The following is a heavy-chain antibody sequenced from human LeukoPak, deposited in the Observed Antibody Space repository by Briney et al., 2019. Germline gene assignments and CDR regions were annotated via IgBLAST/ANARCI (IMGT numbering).Heavy chain of an antibody. V-gene: IGHV4-30-2*01. CDR2: IYHSGST. Sequence: SETLSLTCAVSGGSISSGGYSWSWIRQPPGRGLEWIGYIYHSGSTYYNPSLKSRVTISVDRSKNQFSLKLSSVTAADTAVYYCARVRKNDYGDYGLGGYYGMDVWGQGTTVTVSS. CDR1: GGSISSGGYS. D-gene: IGHD4-17*01. CDR3: ARVRKNDYGDYGLGGYYGMDV. J-gene: IGHJ6*02.